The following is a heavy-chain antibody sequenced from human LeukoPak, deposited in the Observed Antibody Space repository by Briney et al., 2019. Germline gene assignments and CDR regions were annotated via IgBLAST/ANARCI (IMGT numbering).Heavy chain of an antibody. CDR1: GFTFSSYS. D-gene: IGHD6-19*01. J-gene: IGHJ4*02. Sequence: GGSLRLSCAASGFTFSSYSMNWVRQAPGKGLEWVSYISSSSSTIYYADSVKGRFTISRDNAKNSLYLQMNSLRAEDTVVYYCARAAVAGTFDYWGQGTLVTVSS. CDR3: ARAAVAGTFDY. V-gene: IGHV3-48*01. CDR2: ISSSSSTI.